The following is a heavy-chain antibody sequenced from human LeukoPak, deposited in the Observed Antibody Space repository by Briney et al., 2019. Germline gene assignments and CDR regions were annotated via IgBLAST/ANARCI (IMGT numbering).Heavy chain of an antibody. J-gene: IGHJ4*02. CDR1: GFTFSSYA. Sequence: GGSLRLSCAASGFTFSSYAMHWVRQAPGKGLEWVAVISYDGSNKYYADSVKGRFTISRDNSKNTLYLQMNSLRAEDTAVYYCARDGGSAGWLQHDYWGQGTLVTVSS. CDR2: ISYDGSNK. V-gene: IGHV3-30-3*01. CDR3: ARDGGSAGWLQHDY. D-gene: IGHD5-24*01.